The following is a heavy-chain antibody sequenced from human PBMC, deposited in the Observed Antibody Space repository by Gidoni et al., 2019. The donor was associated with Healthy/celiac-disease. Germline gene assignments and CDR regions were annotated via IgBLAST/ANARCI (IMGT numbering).Heavy chain of an antibody. Sequence: EVQLVESGGGLVKPGWSLRLSCAASGFTFSNAWMSWVRQAPGKGLEWVCRIKSKTDGGTTDYAAPVKGRFTISRDDSKNTLYLQMNSLKTEDTAVYYCTTDPRTGLYYGMDVWGQGTTVTVSS. CDR1: GFTFSNAW. CDR2: IKSKTDGGTT. CDR3: TTDPRTGLYYGMDV. J-gene: IGHJ6*02. V-gene: IGHV3-15*01.